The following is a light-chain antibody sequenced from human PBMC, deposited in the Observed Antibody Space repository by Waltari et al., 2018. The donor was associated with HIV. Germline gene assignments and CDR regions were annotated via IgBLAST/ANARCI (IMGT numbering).Light chain of an antibody. J-gene: IGLJ1*01. CDR1: SGNIANNH. CDR2: EDT. Sequence: NFVLTQPHSVSESPGKTVTISCARSSGNIANNHVQLYQQRPRSAPTPVIYEDTQRPSAVPGRCSGSIDTSSTSASLTIYELKTEDEADYYCQSYDQTIPCVFGTGTRLTVL. V-gene: IGLV6-57*03. CDR3: QSYDQTIPCV.